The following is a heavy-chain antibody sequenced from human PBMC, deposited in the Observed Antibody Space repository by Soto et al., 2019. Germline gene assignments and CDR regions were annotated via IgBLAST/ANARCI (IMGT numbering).Heavy chain of an antibody. Sequence: QVQLHESGPGLVKPSGTLSLTCAVSGSPLNSLNWWSWVRQSPGQGLEWIGEIFHSGSTTYNPSLKTRVHMSIDKSKNQFSLKLNSVTAADTAVYYCARGPAAPVGRGGSWFDSWGQGTLVTVSS. D-gene: IGHD3-10*01. CDR2: IFHSGST. J-gene: IGHJ5*01. V-gene: IGHV4-4*02. CDR1: GSPLNSLNW. CDR3: ARGPAAPVGRGGSWFDS.